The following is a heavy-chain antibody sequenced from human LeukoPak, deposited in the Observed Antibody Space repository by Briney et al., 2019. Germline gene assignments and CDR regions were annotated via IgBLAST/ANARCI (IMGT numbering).Heavy chain of an antibody. Sequence: SVKVSCKASGGTFSSYAISWVRQAPGQGLEWMGGIIAIFGTANYAQKFQGRVTITADEPTSTAYMELSSLRPEDTAVYYCARGRIAAAGQYYYYGMDVWGQGTTVTVSS. CDR1: GGTFSSYA. CDR2: IIAIFGTA. CDR3: ARGRIAAAGQYYYYGMDV. J-gene: IGHJ6*02. V-gene: IGHV1-69*13. D-gene: IGHD6-13*01.